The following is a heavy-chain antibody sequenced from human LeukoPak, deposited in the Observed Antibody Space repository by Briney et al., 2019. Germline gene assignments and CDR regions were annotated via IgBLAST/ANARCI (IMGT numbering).Heavy chain of an antibody. J-gene: IGHJ4*02. D-gene: IGHD6-19*01. CDR2: ISYDGSNK. V-gene: IGHV3-30-3*01. CDR3: ARGASVAGLDY. Sequence: PGGSLRLSCAASGFTFSSYAMHWVRQAPGKGLEWVAVISYDGSNKYYADSVKGRFTISRDNAKNSLYLQMNSLRAEDTAVYYCARGASVAGLDYWGQGTLVTVSS. CDR1: GFTFSSYA.